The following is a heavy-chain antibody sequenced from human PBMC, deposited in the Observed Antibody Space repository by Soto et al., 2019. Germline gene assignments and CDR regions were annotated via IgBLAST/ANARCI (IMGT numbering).Heavy chain of an antibody. CDR1: GYTFTSYA. J-gene: IGHJ3*02. CDR3: ARVNSGYDRVAAFDI. Sequence: GASVKVSCKASGYTFTSYAMHWVRQAPGQRLEWMGWINAGNGNTKYSQKFQGRVTITRDTSASTAYMELSSLRSEDTAVYYCARVNSGYDRVAAFDIWGQGTMVTVSS. CDR2: INAGNGNT. D-gene: IGHD5-12*01. V-gene: IGHV1-3*01.